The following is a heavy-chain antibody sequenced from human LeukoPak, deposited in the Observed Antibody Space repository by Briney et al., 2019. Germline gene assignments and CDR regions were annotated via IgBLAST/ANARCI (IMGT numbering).Heavy chain of an antibody. Sequence: SEALSLTCTVSGGSISSGGYYWSWIRQHPGKGLEWIGYIYYSGSTYYNPSLKSRVTISVDTSKNQFSLKLSSVTAADTAVYYCARVGGSYYYYYYGMDVWGQGTTVTVSS. CDR1: GGSISSGGYY. CDR3: ARVGGSYYYYYYGMDV. CDR2: IYYSGST. V-gene: IGHV4-31*03. D-gene: IGHD1-26*01. J-gene: IGHJ6*02.